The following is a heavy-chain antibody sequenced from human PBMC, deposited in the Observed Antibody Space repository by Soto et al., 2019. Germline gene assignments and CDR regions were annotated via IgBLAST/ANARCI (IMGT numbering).Heavy chain of an antibody. V-gene: IGHV3-53*01. Sequence: PGGSLRLSCAASGFTVSSNYMSWVRQAPGKGLEWVSVIYSGGSTYYADSVKGRFTISRDNSKNTLYLQMNSLRAEDTAVYYCARRYYDFWSGYLTYGMDVWGQGTTVTVYS. CDR1: GFTVSSNY. J-gene: IGHJ6*02. CDR3: ARRYYDFWSGYLTYGMDV. D-gene: IGHD3-3*01. CDR2: IYSGGST.